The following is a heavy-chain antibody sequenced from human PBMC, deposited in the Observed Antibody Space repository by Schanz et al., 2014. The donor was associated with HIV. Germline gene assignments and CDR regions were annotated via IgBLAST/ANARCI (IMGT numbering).Heavy chain of an antibody. CDR1: GGSISSGGFY. D-gene: IGHD3-10*01. CDR3: ARGSVVRGVDN. CDR2: INFSGST. J-gene: IGHJ4*02. V-gene: IGHV4-31*03. Sequence: QVQLRESGPGLVKPSQTLSLTCNVSGGSISSGGFYWSWIRQRPGEGLEWIGYINFSGSTNYNPSLKSRGDISKDTSKNHFALKRTSVTAADTAVYFCARGSVVRGVDNWGQGALVIVSS.